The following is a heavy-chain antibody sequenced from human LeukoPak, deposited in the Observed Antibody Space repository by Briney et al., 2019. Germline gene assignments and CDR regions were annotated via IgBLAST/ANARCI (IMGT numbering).Heavy chain of an antibody. Sequence: ASVKVSCKASGYTFRNYGISWVRQAPGQGLGWMAWIRTDNGNTDYAENFQGRVTMTTDTSTNTVYMQLRSLRSDDTAVYYCAREQYYDFWSGSWDYWGQGTLVTVSS. CDR2: IRTDNGNT. D-gene: IGHD3-3*01. CDR3: AREQYYDFWSGSWDY. CDR1: GYTFRNYG. J-gene: IGHJ4*02. V-gene: IGHV1-18*01.